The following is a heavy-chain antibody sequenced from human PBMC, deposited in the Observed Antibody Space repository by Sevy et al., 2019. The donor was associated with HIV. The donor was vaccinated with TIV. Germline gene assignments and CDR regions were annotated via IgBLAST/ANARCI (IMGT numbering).Heavy chain of an antibody. Sequence: GGSLRLSCAASGFSFSRYFMHWVRQAPGEGLVWVSRINSDGSTTNYADSVEGRFIFSRDNAKKTLYLELHSLRVEETATYYCARDTLGYGGNPNLDLDLWGQGTLVTVSS. CDR3: ARDTLGYGGNPNLDLDL. V-gene: IGHV3-74*01. CDR2: INSDGSTT. J-gene: IGHJ5*02. CDR1: GFSFSRYF. D-gene: IGHD4-17*01.